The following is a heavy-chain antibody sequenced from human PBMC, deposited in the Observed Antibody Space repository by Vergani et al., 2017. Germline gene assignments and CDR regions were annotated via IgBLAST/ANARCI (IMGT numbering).Heavy chain of an antibody. CDR2: ISYDGSNK. Sequence: QVQLVESGGGVVQPGRSLRLSCAASGFTFSSYAMHWVRQAPGKGLEWVAVISYDGSNKYYADSVKGRFTISRDNSKNTLYLQMNSLRAEDTAVYYCAKELVDWYFDLWGRCTLVTVSS. CDR3: AKELVDWYFDL. J-gene: IGHJ2*01. V-gene: IGHV3-30-3*01. CDR1: GFTFSSYA.